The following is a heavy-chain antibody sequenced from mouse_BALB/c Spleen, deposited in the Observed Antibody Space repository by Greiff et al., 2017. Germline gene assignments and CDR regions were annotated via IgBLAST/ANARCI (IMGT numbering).Heavy chain of an antibody. V-gene: IGHV1-7*01. CDR2: INPSTGYT. J-gene: IGHJ2*01. CDR1: GYTFTSYW. D-gene: IGHD5-5*01. CDR3: ARPYLDYFDY. Sequence: QVQLQQSGAELAKPGASVKMSCKASGYTFTSYWMHWVKQRPGQGLEWIGYINPSTGYTEYNQKFKDKATLTADKSSSTAYMQLSSLTSEDSAVYYCARPYLDYFDYWGQGTTLTVSS.